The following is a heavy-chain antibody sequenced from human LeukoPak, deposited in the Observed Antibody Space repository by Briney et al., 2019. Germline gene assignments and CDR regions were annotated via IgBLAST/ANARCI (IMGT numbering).Heavy chain of an antibody. CDR3: AKNLWFGELYNGMDV. CDR2: IPYDGSNK. J-gene: IGHJ6*04. Sequence: GGSLRLSCAASGFTFSSYGMHWVRQAPGKGLGWVAVIPYDGSNKYYADSVKGRFTISRDNSKNTLYLQMNSLRAEDTAVHYCAKNLWFGELYNGMDVWGKGTTVTVSS. V-gene: IGHV3-30*18. CDR1: GFTFSSYG. D-gene: IGHD3-10*01.